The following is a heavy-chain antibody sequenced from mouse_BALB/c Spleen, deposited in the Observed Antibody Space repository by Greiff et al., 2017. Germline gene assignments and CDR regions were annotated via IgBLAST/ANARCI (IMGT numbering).Heavy chain of an antibody. CDR3: ARWLPYFDY. D-gene: IGHD2-2*01. Sequence: DVQLQESGPGLVKPSQSLSLTCTVTGYSITSDYAWNWIRQFPGNKLEWMGYISYSGSTSYNPSLKSRISITRDTSKNQFFLQLNSVTTEDTATYYCARWLPYFDYWGQGTTLTVSS. CDR1: GYSITSDYA. J-gene: IGHJ2*01. CDR2: ISYSGST. V-gene: IGHV3-2*02.